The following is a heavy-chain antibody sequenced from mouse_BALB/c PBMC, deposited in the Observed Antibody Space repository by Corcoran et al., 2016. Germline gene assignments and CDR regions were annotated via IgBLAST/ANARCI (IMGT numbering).Heavy chain of an antibody. CDR1: GFNIKDTY. CDR3: AIWDWYFDV. J-gene: IGHJ1*01. V-gene: IGHV14-3*02. CDR2: IDPANGNT. Sequence: EVQLQQSAAELVNPGASVKLSCTASGFNIKDTYMHWVKQRPEQVLEWIGRIDPANGNTKYDPKFQGKATITADTSSNTAYLQLSSLTSEDTAVYYCAIWDWYFDVWGAGTTVTVSS. D-gene: IGHD1-1*02.